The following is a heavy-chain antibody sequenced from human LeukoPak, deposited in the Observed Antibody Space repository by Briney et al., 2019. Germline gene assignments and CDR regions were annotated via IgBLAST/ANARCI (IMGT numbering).Heavy chain of an antibody. J-gene: IGHJ4*02. D-gene: IGHD4/OR15-4a*01. Sequence: GGSLRLSCAASGFTFSSYGMHWVRQAPGKGLEWVAVIWYDGSNKYYADSVKGRFTISRDNSKSTLYLQMNSLRVEDTAVYYCARGSPNYPIDYWGQGTLVTVSS. CDR1: GFTFSSYG. CDR3: ARGSPNYPIDY. CDR2: IWYDGSNK. V-gene: IGHV3-33*01.